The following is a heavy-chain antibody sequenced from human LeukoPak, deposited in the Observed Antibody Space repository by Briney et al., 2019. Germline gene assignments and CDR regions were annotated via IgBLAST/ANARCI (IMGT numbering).Heavy chain of an antibody. D-gene: IGHD2-2*01. CDR1: GFTFSNYA. J-gene: IGHJ4*02. V-gene: IGHV3-64*02. Sequence: GGSLRLSCAASGFTFSNYAMHWVRQAPGKGLEYISVISSNGGSTYYADSVRGRFTVSRDNSKNTLYLQMGSLRAEDMALYYCARGAICGSNSCYFDYWGQGTLVTVSS. CDR2: ISSNGGST. CDR3: ARGAICGSNSCYFDY.